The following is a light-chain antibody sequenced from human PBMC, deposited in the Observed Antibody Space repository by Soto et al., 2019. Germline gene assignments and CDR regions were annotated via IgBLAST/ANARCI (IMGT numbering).Light chain of an antibody. V-gene: IGLV1-40*01. Sequence: QSVLTQPPSVSGAPGQRVTISCNGSSSNIGAGYDVHWYQQLPGTAPKLLIYGNSNRPSGVPDRFSGSKSGTSASLAITGLQAEDEADYYCHSYDSSLSGWVFGGGTKLTVL. J-gene: IGLJ3*02. CDR1: SSNIGAGYD. CDR2: GNS. CDR3: HSYDSSLSGWV.